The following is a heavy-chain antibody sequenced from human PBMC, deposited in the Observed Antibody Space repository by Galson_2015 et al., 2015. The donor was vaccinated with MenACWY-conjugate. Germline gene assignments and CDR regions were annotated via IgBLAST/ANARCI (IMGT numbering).Heavy chain of an antibody. J-gene: IGHJ4*02. D-gene: IGHD4-23*01. V-gene: IGHV6-1*01. CDR1: GDSVSSHSAA. CDR2: TYYRSKWYN. CDR3: AREVVGDYGGNQHFDY. Sequence: CAISGDSVSSHSAAWNWIRQSPSRGLEWLGRTYYRSKWYNDYAVSVKSRITINPDTSKNQFSLQLNSVTLEDTAVYYCAREVVGDYGGNQHFDYWGQGTLVTVSS.